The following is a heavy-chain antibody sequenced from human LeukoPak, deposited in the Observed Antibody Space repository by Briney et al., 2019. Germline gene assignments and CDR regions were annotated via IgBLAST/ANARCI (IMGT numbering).Heavy chain of an antibody. CDR2: IYSGGST. CDR3: VRGHEALGN. J-gene: IGHJ4*02. Sequence: AGGSLRLSCAASGFTVSNTYMTWVRQAPGKWLERVSVIYSGGSTFYADSVKGRFTISRDNSKNTLFLQMNSLRAEDTAIYYCVRGHEALGNWGQGTLVTVSS. D-gene: IGHD3-10*01. CDR1: GFTVSNTY. V-gene: IGHV3-53*01.